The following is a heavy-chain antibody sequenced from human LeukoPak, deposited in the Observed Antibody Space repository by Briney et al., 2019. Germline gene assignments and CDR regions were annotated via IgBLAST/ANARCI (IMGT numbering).Heavy chain of an antibody. Sequence: GVALRLSCAASGFTFSILSRTWGRQAPGKGLEWVSYISSCSSTIYSADSVKGRFTISRDSAKNSVYLQMNSLRAEDTAVYYCARPLPPTDYWGQGTLVTVSS. V-gene: IGHV3-48*04. CDR3: ARPLPPTDY. D-gene: IGHD4-17*01. CDR1: GFTFSILS. J-gene: IGHJ4*02. CDR2: ISSCSSTI.